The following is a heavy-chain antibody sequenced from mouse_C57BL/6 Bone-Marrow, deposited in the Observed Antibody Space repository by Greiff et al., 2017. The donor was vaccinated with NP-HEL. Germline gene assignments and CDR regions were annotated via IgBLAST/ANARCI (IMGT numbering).Heavy chain of an antibody. CDR1: GFNIKDDY. CDR3: TKIITTIPYAMGY. V-gene: IGHV14-4*01. J-gene: IGHJ4*01. Sequence: EVQLQQSGAELVRPGASVKLSCTASGFNIKDDYMHWVKQRPEQGLEWIGWIDPETGDTAYASKFKGKATITADTSSNTAYLQHSSQTSEDTAVYYCTKIITTIPYAMGYWGQGTSVTVSS. D-gene: IGHD1-1*01. CDR2: IDPETGDT.